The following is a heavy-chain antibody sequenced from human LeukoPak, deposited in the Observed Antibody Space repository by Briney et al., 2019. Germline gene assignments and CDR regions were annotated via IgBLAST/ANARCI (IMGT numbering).Heavy chain of an antibody. Sequence: PGRSLRLSCTASGFTFGDYAMSWVRQVPGKGLEWVSVIGWNSESKYYLESVKGRFTISRDNSKNSLYLQMNSLRVEDTGFYYCTKDRSRSYSSFDAWGQGTLVAVSS. V-gene: IGHV3-43D*04. CDR3: TKDRSRSYSSFDA. J-gene: IGHJ4*02. CDR2: IGWNSESK. CDR1: GFTFGDYA. D-gene: IGHD6-19*01.